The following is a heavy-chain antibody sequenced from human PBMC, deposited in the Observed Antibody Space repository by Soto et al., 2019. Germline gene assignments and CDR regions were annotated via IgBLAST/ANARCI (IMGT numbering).Heavy chain of an antibody. J-gene: IGHJ4*02. CDR1: GVSINTGGYS. CDR2: IYQSGST. D-gene: IGHD4-4*01. CDR3: ARGDYNDYFDF. Sequence: QVQLQESGPGLVKPSQTLSLTCAVSGVSINTGGYSWNWIRQSPGKALEWMGHIYQSGSTYSKPSLKGRITISVDMSNNDFSLEVTSVTPADTAVYFCARGDYNDYFDFWGQGALVTVSS. V-gene: IGHV4-30-2*06.